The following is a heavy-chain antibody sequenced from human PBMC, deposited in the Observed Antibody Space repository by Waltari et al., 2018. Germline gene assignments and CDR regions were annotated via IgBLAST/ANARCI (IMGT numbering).Heavy chain of an antibody. D-gene: IGHD3-10*01. CDR1: GFTFSSYW. Sequence: EVQLVESGGGLVRPGGSLSLSCAASGFTFSSYWMSWVRQAPGKGLEWVAHIKQDESEKFYVDSVKGRFTIFRDNAKNLLYLQMDSLRGEDTAVYYCARELYPPTSNPFDFWGQGTRVTVSS. CDR2: IKQDESEK. J-gene: IGHJ4*02. CDR3: ARELYPPTSNPFDF. V-gene: IGHV3-7*01.